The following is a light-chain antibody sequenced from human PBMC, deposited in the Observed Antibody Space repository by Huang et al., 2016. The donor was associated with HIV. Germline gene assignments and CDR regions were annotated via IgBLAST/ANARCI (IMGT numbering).Light chain of an antibody. Sequence: EIVMTQSPDTLSVFPGERVTLSCRASESVSSSLAWYQQKSGQAPRLLIYDASTRATGIPVRVSGSGSGTEFTLTINSLLSEDFAVYYCQQYNDWPPITFGQGTRLDMK. V-gene: IGKV3-15*01. J-gene: IGKJ5*01. CDR1: ESVSSS. CDR3: QQYNDWPPIT. CDR2: DAS.